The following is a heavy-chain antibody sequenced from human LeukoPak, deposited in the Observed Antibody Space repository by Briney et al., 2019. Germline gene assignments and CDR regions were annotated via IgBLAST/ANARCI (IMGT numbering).Heavy chain of an antibody. Sequence: GGSLRLSCAASGFTFSNYAMSWVRQAPGKGVEWVSALLDSGAETFYADSVKGRFTISRDNSKNTLYLQLSSLRAEDTAVYFCAKQVTAPGPIGYWGQGTLVTVSS. D-gene: IGHD2-21*02. J-gene: IGHJ4*02. CDR1: GFTFSNYA. CDR2: LLDSGAET. CDR3: AKQVTAPGPIGY. V-gene: IGHV3-23*01.